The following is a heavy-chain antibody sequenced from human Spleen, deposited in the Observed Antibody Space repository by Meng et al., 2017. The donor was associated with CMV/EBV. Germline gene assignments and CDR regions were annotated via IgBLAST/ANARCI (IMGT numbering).Heavy chain of an antibody. CDR1: GGSVSSSNSF. J-gene: IGHJ4*01. V-gene: IGHV4-39*07. Sequence: CTVSGGSVSSSNSFWGWVRQPPGKGLEWIGSIFYTGSAYHNPSLKSRVTISVDTSKNQFSLKLSSVTAADTAIYYCARDVGSREIDYWGHGTLVTVSS. D-gene: IGHD1-26*01. CDR2: IFYTGSA. CDR3: ARDVGSREIDY.